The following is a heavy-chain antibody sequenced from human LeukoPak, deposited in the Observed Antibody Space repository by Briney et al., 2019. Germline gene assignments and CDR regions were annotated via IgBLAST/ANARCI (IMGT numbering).Heavy chain of an antibody. Sequence: SVKVSCKASGGTFSSYAISWVRQAPGQGLEWMGGIIPIFGTANYAQKFQGRVTIIADESTSTAYMELSSLRSEDTAVYYCAKGGSSTRCCSPLGYWGQGTLVTVSS. CDR3: AKGGSSTRCCSPLGY. V-gene: IGHV1-69*01. CDR2: IIPIFGTA. J-gene: IGHJ4*02. D-gene: IGHD2-2*01. CDR1: GGTFSSYA.